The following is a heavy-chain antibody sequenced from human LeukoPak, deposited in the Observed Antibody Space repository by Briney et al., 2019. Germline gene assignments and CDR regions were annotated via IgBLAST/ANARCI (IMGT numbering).Heavy chain of an antibody. V-gene: IGHV4-34*01. J-gene: IGHJ5*02. Sequence: PSETLSLTCAVYGGSFSGYYWSWIRQPPGKGLEWIGEINHSGSTNYNPSLKSRVTISVDTSKNQSSLKLSSVTAADTAVYYCARLYYDFWSGYSNWFDPWGQGTLVTVSS. CDR1: GGSFSGYY. D-gene: IGHD3-3*01. CDR2: INHSGST. CDR3: ARLYYDFWSGYSNWFDP.